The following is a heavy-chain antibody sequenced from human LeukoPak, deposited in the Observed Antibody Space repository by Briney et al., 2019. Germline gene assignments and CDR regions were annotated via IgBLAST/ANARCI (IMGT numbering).Heavy chain of an antibody. CDR2: IYYSGST. V-gene: IGHV4-39*01. CDR3: ARHGPAAHQTHTFDY. Sequence: SETLSLTCTVSGGSISNSIYYWGWICQPPGKGLEWIGSIYYSGSTYYNPSLKSRVTISVDTSKNQFSLKLSSVTAADTAVYYCARHGPAAHQTHTFDYWGQGTLVTVSS. CDR1: GGSISNSIYY. J-gene: IGHJ4*02. D-gene: IGHD2-2*01.